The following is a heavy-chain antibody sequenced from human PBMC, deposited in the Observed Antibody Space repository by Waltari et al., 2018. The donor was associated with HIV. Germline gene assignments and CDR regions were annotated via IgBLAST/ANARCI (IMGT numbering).Heavy chain of an antibody. CDR2: IIPIFGTA. J-gene: IGHJ2*01. CDR3: ARDSGPDSIAAAGTIGNWYFDL. CDR1: GGTFSSYA. D-gene: IGHD6-13*01. V-gene: IGHV1-69*01. Sequence: QVQLVQSGAEVKKPGSSVKVSCKASGGTFSSYAISWVRQAPGQGLEWMGGIIPIFGTANYAQKFQGRVTITADESTSTAYMELSSLRSEDTAVYYCARDSGPDSIAAAGTIGNWYFDLWGRGTLVTVSS.